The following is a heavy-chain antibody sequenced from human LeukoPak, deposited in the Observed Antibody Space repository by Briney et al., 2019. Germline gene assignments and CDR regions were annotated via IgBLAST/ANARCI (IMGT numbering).Heavy chain of an antibody. V-gene: IGHV4-59*01. J-gene: IGHJ5*02. Sequence: PSETLSLTCTVSGGSISSYYWSWIRQPPGKGLEWIGYIYYSGSTNYNPSLKSRVTISVDTSKNQFSLKLSSVTAADTAVYYCARDRGIAAAGSLNWFDPWGQGTLATVSS. CDR1: GGSISSYY. CDR3: ARDRGIAAAGSLNWFDP. CDR2: IYYSGST. D-gene: IGHD6-13*01.